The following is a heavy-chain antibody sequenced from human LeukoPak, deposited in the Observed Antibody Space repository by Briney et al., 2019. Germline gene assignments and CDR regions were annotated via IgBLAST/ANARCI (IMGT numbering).Heavy chain of an antibody. CDR1: GYTLTELS. CDR2: FDPEDGET. V-gene: IGHV1-24*01. CDR3: ARVTAVAGTISGFDP. D-gene: IGHD6-19*01. Sequence: ASVKVSCKVSGYTLTELSMHWVRQAPGKGLEWMGGFDPEDGETIYAQKFQGRVTITADKSTSTAYMELSSLRSEDTAVYYCARVTAVAGTISGFDPWGQGTLVAVSS. J-gene: IGHJ5*02.